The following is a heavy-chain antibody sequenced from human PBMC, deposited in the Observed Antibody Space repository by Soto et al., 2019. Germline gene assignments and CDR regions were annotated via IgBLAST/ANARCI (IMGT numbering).Heavy chain of an antibody. CDR2: IYSDGRT. J-gene: IGHJ4*02. D-gene: IGHD6-13*01. CDR1: VFIVSSSY. V-gene: IGHV3-53*02. Sequence: DVQLGETGGGLIQPGGSLRLSCAASVFIVSSSYMSWVRQAPGKGLEWVSVIYSDGRTYYADSVKGRFTISRDNSKNTLYLQMNSLSAEDTAVYYCARCSGWYGQCYFDCWGQGHLVTVSS. CDR3: ARCSGWYGQCYFDC.